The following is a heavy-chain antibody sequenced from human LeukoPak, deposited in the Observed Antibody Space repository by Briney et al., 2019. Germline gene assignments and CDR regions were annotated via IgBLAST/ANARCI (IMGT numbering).Heavy chain of an antibody. J-gene: IGHJ4*02. CDR2: ISWNSGSI. CDR1: GFTFDDYA. V-gene: IGHV3-9*01. Sequence: GRSLRLSCAASGFTFDDYAMHWVRQAPGKGLEWVSGISWNSGSIGYADSVKGRFTISRDNAKNSLYLQMNSLRAEDTALYYCAKGILWFGDSYYFDYWGQGTLVTVSS. CDR3: AKGILWFGDSYYFDY. D-gene: IGHD3-10*01.